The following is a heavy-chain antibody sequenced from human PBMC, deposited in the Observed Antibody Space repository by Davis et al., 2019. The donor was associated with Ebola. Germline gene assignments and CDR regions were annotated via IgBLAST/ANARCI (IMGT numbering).Heavy chain of an antibody. CDR2: IKQDGSEK. Sequence: PGGSLRLSCAASGFTFSSYWMSWVRQAPGKGLEWVANIKQDGSEKYYVDSVKGRFTISRDNAKNSLYLQMNSLRAEDTAVYYCAKDRVTFSMFYVMDVWGQGTTVTVSS. CDR1: GFTFSSYW. J-gene: IGHJ6*02. D-gene: IGHD2-21*02. CDR3: AKDRVTFSMFYVMDV. V-gene: IGHV3-7*03.